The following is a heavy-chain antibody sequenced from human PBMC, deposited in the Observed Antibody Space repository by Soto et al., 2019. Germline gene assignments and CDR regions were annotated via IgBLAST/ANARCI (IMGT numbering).Heavy chain of an antibody. CDR3: APLSVSLSGPYGIHV. CDR2: MCYSGLT. Sequence: PSETLSLTCSVSGYSVTSSDYYWAWIRRPPGKGLEWIGSMCYSGLTYYNPSLKSRVTLSVDTSKNQFSVRLNSVTAADTAVYYCAPLSVSLSGPYGIHVWGQGTTVTVSS. V-gene: IGHV4-39*01. D-gene: IGHD2-15*01. CDR1: GYSVTSSDYY. J-gene: IGHJ6*02.